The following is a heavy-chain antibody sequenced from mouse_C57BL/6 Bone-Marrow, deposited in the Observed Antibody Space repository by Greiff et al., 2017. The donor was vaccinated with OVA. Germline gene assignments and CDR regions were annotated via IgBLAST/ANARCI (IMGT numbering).Heavy chain of an antibody. CDR2: IRLKSDNYAT. CDR3: TESSHYYGSSHWYFDV. CDR1: GFTFSNYW. Sequence: EVKVEESGGGLVQPGGSMKLSCVASGFTFSNYWMNWVRQSPEKGLEWVAQIRLKSDNYATHYAESVKGRFTISRDDSKSSVYLQMNNLRAEDTGIYYCTESSHYYGSSHWYFDVWGTGTTVTVSS. V-gene: IGHV6-3*01. J-gene: IGHJ1*03. D-gene: IGHD1-1*01.